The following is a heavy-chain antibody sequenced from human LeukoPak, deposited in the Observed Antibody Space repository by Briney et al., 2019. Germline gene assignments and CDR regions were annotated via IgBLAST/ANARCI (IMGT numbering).Heavy chain of an antibody. V-gene: IGHV1-18*04. Sequence: ASVKVSCKASGYTFTSYGISWVRQAPGQGLEWMGWISAYNGNTNYAQKLQGRVTMTTDTSTSTAYMELRSLRSDDTAVYYCARVTPGGYEGFDWLESFDYWGQGTLVTVSS. J-gene: IGHJ4*02. CDR2: ISAYNGNT. CDR3: ARVTPGGYEGFDWLESFDY. CDR1: GYTFTSYG. D-gene: IGHD3-9*01.